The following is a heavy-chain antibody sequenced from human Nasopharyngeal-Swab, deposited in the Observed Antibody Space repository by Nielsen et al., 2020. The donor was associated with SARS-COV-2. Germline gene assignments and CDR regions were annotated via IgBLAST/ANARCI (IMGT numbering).Heavy chain of an antibody. J-gene: IGHJ6*02. CDR1: GFTFSSYS. V-gene: IGHV3-21*01. D-gene: IGHD3-22*01. CDR2: ISSSSSYI. CDR3: ARPHYYDSSGYYGPYYYYGMDV. Sequence: GESLKISCAASGFTFSSYSMNWVRQAPGKGLEWVSSISSSSSYIYYADSVKGRFTISRDNAKNSLYLQMNSLRAEDTAVYYCARPHYYDSSGYYGPYYYYGMDVWGQGTPVTVSS.